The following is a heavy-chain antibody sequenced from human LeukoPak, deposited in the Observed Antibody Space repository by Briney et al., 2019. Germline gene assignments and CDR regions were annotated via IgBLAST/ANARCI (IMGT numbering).Heavy chain of an antibody. Sequence: ASVKVSCKASGYTFTSYYMHWVRQAPGQGLEWMGIINPSGGSTSYAQKFQGRVTITADESTSTAYMELSSLRSEDTAVYYCARGPSGSIAAAGISYYGMDVWGQGTTVTVSS. D-gene: IGHD6-13*01. CDR2: INPSGGST. CDR3: ARGPSGSIAAAGISYYGMDV. CDR1: GYTFTSYY. V-gene: IGHV1-46*01. J-gene: IGHJ6*02.